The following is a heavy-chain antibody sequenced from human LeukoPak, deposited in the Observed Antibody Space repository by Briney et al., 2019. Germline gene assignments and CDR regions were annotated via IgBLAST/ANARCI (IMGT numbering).Heavy chain of an antibody. CDR2: IYSGGNT. V-gene: IGHV3-66*01. J-gene: IGHJ4*02. CDR1: GVTVSVNY. D-gene: IGHD3-22*01. Sequence: GGSLRLSCAAFGVTVSVNYMSWVRQAPGKGLECVSVIYSGGNTYYADSVKGRFTISRDNSKNTLYLQMKSLRAEDTAVYYCARKTDSGGQGDYWGPGTLVTVSS. CDR3: ARKTDSGGQGDY.